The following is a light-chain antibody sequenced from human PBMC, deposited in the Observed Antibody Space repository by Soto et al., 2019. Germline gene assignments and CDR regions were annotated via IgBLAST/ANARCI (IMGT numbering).Light chain of an antibody. CDR3: TSPTPGSLYV. CDR2: EVS. V-gene: IGLV2-14*01. Sequence: QSVLTQPASVSGSPGQSITISCTGTNSDIGSYSHVAWYQQFPGKTPKLIIYEVSYRPSGVSHRFSASKSGNTASLTISGLQADDEADYFCTSPTPGSLYVFGTGTKVTVL. CDR1: NSDIGSYSH. J-gene: IGLJ1*01.